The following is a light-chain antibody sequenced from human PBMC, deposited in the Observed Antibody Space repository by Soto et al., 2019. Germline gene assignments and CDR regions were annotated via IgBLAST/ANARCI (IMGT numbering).Light chain of an antibody. CDR1: QSVSSY. CDR2: DAS. V-gene: IGKV3-11*01. CDR3: QQRSNWPPYT. J-gene: IGKJ2*01. Sequence: ENVFAPSSPTPSFAPGGKTTPSCRASQSVSSYLAWYQQKPGQAPRLLIYDASNRATGIPARFSGSGSGTDFTLTISSLEPEDFAVYYCQQRSNWPPYTFGQGTKVDIK.